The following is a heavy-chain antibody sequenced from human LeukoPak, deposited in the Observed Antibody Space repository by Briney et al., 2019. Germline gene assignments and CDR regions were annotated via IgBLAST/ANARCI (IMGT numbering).Heavy chain of an antibody. D-gene: IGHD3-22*01. V-gene: IGHV4-34*01. Sequence: SETLSLTCTVSGDSIFSYYWSWIRQPPGKGLEWIGEINHSGSTNYNPSLKSRVTISVDTSKNQFSLKLSSVTAADTAVYYCARQSETYYDSSGLPKMFVDWGQGALVTVSS. CDR2: INHSGST. J-gene: IGHJ4*02. CDR3: ARQSETYYDSSGLPKMFVD. CDR1: GDSIFSYY.